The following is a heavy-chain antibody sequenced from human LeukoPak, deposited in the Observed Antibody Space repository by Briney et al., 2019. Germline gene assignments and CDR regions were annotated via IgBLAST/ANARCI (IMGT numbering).Heavy chain of an antibody. D-gene: IGHD1-20*01. V-gene: IGHV4-34*01. CDR2: INHSGST. J-gene: IGHJ4*02. CDR3: ARGPGVPPRYNWNRLYYFDY. CDR1: GWSFSGYY. Sequence: SETLSLTCAVYGWSFSGYYWSWIRQPPGKGLEWIGEINHSGSTNYNPSLKSRVTISVDTSNNQFSLKLSSMTAADTAVYYCARGPGVPPRYNWNRLYYFDYWGQGTLVTVSS.